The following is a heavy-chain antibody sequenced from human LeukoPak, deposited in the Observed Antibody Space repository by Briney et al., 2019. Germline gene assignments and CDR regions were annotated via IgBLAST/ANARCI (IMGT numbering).Heavy chain of an antibody. CDR3: ARLRFSGWLDY. CDR1: GGSFSGYY. V-gene: IGHV4-34*01. D-gene: IGHD6-19*01. Sequence: PSETLSLTCAVYGGSFSGYYWSWIRQPPGKGLEWIGEINHSGSTNYNSSLKSRVTISVDTSKNQFSLKLSSVTAADTAVYYCARLRFSGWLDYWGQGTLVTVSS. J-gene: IGHJ4*02. CDR2: INHSGST.